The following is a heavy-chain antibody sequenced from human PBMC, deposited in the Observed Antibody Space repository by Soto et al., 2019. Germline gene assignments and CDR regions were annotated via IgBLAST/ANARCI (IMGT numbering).Heavy chain of an antibody. Sequence: QVQLVQSGPEVRKPGASVGLSCATSGYNFNQYYIHWVRQAPGQGLEWMGMINLSGGTTEYAHKFRGGVTVTGDTSTRKAYMELSSLRSEDTAVYFCARGPDDSDVPRWDHWGQGNLIPVSS. CDR3: ARGPDDSDVPRWDH. CDR2: INLSGGTT. V-gene: IGHV1-46*02. J-gene: IGHJ4*02. D-gene: IGHD4-17*01. CDR1: GYNFNQYY.